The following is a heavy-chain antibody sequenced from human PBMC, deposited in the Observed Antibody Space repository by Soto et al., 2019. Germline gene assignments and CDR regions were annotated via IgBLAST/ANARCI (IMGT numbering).Heavy chain of an antibody. CDR3: TTDLWRIAVVVGSTGYFNP. D-gene: IGHD2-15*01. CDR2: IKSKSDGGTT. Sequence: XVSLRLSCAASGFSFSDACMSWVRQAPGKGLDWVGRIKSKSDGGTTEYAAPVRGRFTISRDDSKNTLYLQMNSLKTEDTAVYYCTTDLWRIAVVVGSTGYFNPWGQGTPVTVSS. V-gene: IGHV3-15*01. CDR1: GFSFSDAC. J-gene: IGHJ5*02.